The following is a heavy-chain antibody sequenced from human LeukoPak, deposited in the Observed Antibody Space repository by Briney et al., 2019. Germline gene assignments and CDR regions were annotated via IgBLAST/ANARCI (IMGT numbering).Heavy chain of an antibody. J-gene: IGHJ3*02. D-gene: IGHD3-22*01. CDR1: RYTFTSYG. V-gene: IGHV1-18*01. CDR2: ISAYNGNT. Sequence: SLKVSCKTSRYTFTSYGISWVRHAPGQGLDRIGWISAYNGNTNYAQKLQGRVTMTTDTSTSTAYMELRSLRSDDTAVYYRARVRRTMTWSAFHIWGQGTMVTVPS. CDR3: ARVRRTMTWSAFHI.